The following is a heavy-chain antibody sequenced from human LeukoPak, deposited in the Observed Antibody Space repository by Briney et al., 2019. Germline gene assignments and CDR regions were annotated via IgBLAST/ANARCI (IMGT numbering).Heavy chain of an antibody. CDR2: INPNSGGT. Sequence: APVKVSCKASGYTFTSSYFHWVRQAPGQGLEWMGWINPNSGGTNFAQKFQGRVTMTRGTSISTAYMELNRVTSDDTAMYYCARSSGNDAFDIWGQGTLVTVSS. CDR3: ARSSGNDAFDI. D-gene: IGHD6-19*01. CDR1: GYTFTSSY. J-gene: IGHJ3*02. V-gene: IGHV1-2*02.